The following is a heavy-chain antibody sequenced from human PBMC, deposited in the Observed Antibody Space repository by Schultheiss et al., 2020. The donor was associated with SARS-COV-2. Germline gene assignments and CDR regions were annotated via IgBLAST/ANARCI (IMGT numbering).Heavy chain of an antibody. V-gene: IGHV4-4*08. CDR2: IYTSGST. CDR3: ARASSTSGPYFDY. CDR1: GGSISSYY. D-gene: IGHD2-15*01. Sequence: SETLSLTCTVSGGSISSYYWSWIRQPPGKGLEWIGRIYTSGSTNYNPSLKSRVTISVDTSKNQFSLKLSSVTAADTAVYYCARASSTSGPYFDYWGQGTLVTVSS. J-gene: IGHJ4*02.